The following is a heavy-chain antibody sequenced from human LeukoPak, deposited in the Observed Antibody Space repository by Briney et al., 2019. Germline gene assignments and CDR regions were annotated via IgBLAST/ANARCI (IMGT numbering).Heavy chain of an antibody. CDR2: LYYSGWST. J-gene: IGHJ4*02. D-gene: IGHD2-2*01. Sequence: SETLSLTCTVSGGSIRSSYYYWGWVRQPPGKGLEWIGSLYYSGWSTYYNPSLKSRVTISVDTSKNQFSLKLNSVTAADTAVYYCARLGCSSASCYPGNWGQGTLVTVSS. CDR3: ARLGCSSASCYPGN. CDR1: GGSIRSSYYY. V-gene: IGHV4-39*01.